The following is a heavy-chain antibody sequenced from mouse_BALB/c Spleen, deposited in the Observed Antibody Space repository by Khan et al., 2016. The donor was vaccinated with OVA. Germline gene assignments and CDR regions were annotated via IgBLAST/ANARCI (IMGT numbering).Heavy chain of an antibody. CDR2: IYPGSDST. CDR1: GYTFPDYV. J-gene: IGHJ3*01. D-gene: IGHD4-1*01. Sequence: QVQLQQPGPELVKPGASVKMSSKASGYTFPDYVMNWVKQRNGQGLEWIGQIYPGSDSTYYNEKFKGKATLTADRSSSTAYMQLSNLTSEDSAVYFGAREGWDVFDYWGQGTLVTVSA. CDR3: AREGWDVFDY. V-gene: IGHV1-77*01.